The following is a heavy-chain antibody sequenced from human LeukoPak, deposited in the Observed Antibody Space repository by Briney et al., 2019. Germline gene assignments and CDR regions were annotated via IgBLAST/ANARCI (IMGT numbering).Heavy chain of an antibody. CDR3: ARDLGDYGDYVTYYYYYGMDV. J-gene: IGHJ6*02. CDR1: GYTFTSYY. D-gene: IGHD4-17*01. V-gene: IGHV1-46*01. CDR2: INPSGGST. Sequence: ASVKVSCKASGYTFTSYYMHWVRQAPGQGLEWMGIINPSGGSTSYAQKFQGRVTMTRDMSTSTVYMELRSLRSDDTAVYYCARDLGDYGDYVTYYYYYGMDVWGQGTTVTVSS.